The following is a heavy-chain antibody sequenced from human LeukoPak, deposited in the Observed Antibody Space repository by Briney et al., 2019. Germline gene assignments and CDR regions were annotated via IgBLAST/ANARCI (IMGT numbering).Heavy chain of an antibody. CDR1: GGTFSSYA. CDR3: ATDLRDYGDYRGFDY. J-gene: IGHJ4*02. CDR2: FDPEDGET. D-gene: IGHD4-17*01. Sequence: GASVKVSCKASGGTFSSYAISWVRQAPGKGLEWMGGFDPEDGETIYAQKFQGRVTMTEDTSTDTAYMELSSLRSEDTAVYYCATDLRDYGDYRGFDYWGQGTLVTVSS. V-gene: IGHV1-24*01.